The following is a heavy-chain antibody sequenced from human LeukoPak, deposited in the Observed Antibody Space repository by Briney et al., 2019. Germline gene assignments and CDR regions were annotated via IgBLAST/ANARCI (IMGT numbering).Heavy chain of an antibody. Sequence: GGSLRLSCAASGFTFSIHAMHWVRQAPAKGLEWVAMIYYDGSNKYYADSVKGRFTISRDNSKNSLYLQMNSLRAEDTAVYYCARGRAVRGVKFDYWGQGTLVTVSS. CDR3: ARGRAVRGVKFDY. V-gene: IGHV3-33*01. CDR1: GFTFSIHA. D-gene: IGHD3-10*01. CDR2: IYYDGSNK. J-gene: IGHJ4*02.